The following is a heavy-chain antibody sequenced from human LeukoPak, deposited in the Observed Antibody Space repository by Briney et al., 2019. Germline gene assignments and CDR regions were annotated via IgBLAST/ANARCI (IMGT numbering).Heavy chain of an antibody. V-gene: IGHV4-59*01. CDR1: GGSISSYY. CDR3: ASSHLSVALFDY. J-gene: IGHJ4*02. Sequence: SETLSLTCTVSGGSISSYYWSWIRQPPGKGLEWIGYIYYSGSTNYYPSLKSRVTISVDTSKNQFSLKLSSVTAADTAVYYCASSHLSVALFDYWGQGTLVTVSS. CDR2: IYYSGST. D-gene: IGHD2-15*01.